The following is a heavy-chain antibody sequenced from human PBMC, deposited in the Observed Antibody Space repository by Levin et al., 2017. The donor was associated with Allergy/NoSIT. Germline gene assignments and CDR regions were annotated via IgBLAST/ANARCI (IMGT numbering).Heavy chain of an antibody. CDR3: VRRRSLQRARDYFDS. V-gene: IGHV4-30-4*01. J-gene: IGHJ4*01. CDR1: GDSISSVNDY. Sequence: PSETLSLTCTVSGDSISSVNDYWGWIRQPPGKGLEWISDMFYSGGTHYNPSLKSRGIISVDTSMNQFALRLTSVTAADTAVYYCVRRRSLQRARDYFDSWGQGILVTVSS. D-gene: IGHD6-25*01. CDR2: MFYSGGT.